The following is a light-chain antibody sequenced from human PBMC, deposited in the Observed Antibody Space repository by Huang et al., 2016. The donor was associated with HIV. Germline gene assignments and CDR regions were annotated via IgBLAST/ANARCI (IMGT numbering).Light chain of an antibody. CDR2: GAS. CDR1: ESVSSSY. Sequence: EIALTQSPGTLSLSPGVGATLSCRASESVSSSYVAWYQQKPGRAPRLLIYGASSRAAGIPDRFTGSGSGTDFALTISRLEPEDFAVYYCQLYGSYTFGQGTKVEMK. CDR3: QLYGSYT. J-gene: IGKJ2*01. V-gene: IGKV3-20*01.